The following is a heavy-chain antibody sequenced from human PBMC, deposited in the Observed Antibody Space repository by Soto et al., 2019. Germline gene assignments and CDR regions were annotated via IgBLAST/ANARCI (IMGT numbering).Heavy chain of an antibody. V-gene: IGHV3-53*01. CDR1: GLTISGKKY. Sequence: DVQLVESGGGLIQPGASLILSCAAFGLTISGKKYVAWVRQAPGKGLEWVSALYDVDGSFYADSVTGRFTTSSDSSKTTVYLQMNDLRPDDTAVYYCATWHEREHAFDVWGQGTTVTISS. D-gene: IGHD1-1*01. CDR2: LYDVDGS. CDR3: ATWHEREHAFDV. J-gene: IGHJ3*01.